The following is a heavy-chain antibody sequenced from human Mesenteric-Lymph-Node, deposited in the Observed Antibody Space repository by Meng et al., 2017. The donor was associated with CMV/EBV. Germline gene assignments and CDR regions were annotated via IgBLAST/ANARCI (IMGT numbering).Heavy chain of an antibody. D-gene: IGHD3-9*01. J-gene: IGHJ4*02. CDR1: SGVG. CDR2: IYWDDDK. V-gene: IGHV2-5*02. CDR3: AHRYYDILTGYSDPPTFDY. Sequence: SGVGVGWIRQPPGKALEWLALIYWDDDKRYSPSLKSRLTITKDTSKNQVVLTMTNMDPVDTATYYCAHRYYDILTGYSDPPTFDYWGQGTLVTVSS.